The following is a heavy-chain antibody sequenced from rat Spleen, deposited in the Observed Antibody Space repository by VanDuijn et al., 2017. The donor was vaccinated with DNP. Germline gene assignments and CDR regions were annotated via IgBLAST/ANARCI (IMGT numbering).Heavy chain of an antibody. J-gene: IGHJ4*01. CDR1: GFTFGDYD. CDR3: ATQHSANYYEAPYAMDV. Sequence: EVQLVESGGDLVQPGRSMKLSCAASGFTFGDYDMAWVRQAPKRGLEWVTTVSSNGSNTYYRDSVRGRFTVSRDNAKSTLYLQMDSLRSEDTATYHCATQHSANYYEAPYAMDVWGQGTSVTVSS. V-gene: IGHV5-7*01. CDR2: VSSNGSNT. D-gene: IGHD1-12*01.